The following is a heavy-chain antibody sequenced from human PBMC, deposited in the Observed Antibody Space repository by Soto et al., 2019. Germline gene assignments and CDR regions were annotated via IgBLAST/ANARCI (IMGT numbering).Heavy chain of an antibody. V-gene: IGHV1-8*01. J-gene: IGHJ4*02. D-gene: IGHD6-19*01. CDR1: GYTFTTYD. Sequence: QVQLVQSGAEVREPGASVKVSCKASGYTFTTYDINWVRQATGQGLEWMGWMNPSSGDSGSAQKFQGRVTRTRNIFMNTAYMEMSSLTSDATAVYYCARGSRQWLPDWGQGTLVTVSS. CDR2: MNPSSGDS. CDR3: ARGSRQWLPD.